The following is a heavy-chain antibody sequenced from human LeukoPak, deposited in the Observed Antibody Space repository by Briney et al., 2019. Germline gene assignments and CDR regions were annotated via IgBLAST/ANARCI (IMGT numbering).Heavy chain of an antibody. CDR3: ARAEIAAAGTWFDP. V-gene: IGHV4-59*01. CDR1: GGSISSYY. D-gene: IGHD6-13*01. Sequence: SETLSLTCTVSGGSISSYYWSCIRQPPGKGLEWIGYIYYSGSTNYNPSLKSRVTISVDTSKNQFSLKLKSVTAADTAVYYCARAEIAAAGTWFDPWGQGTLVTVSS. CDR2: IYYSGST. J-gene: IGHJ5*02.